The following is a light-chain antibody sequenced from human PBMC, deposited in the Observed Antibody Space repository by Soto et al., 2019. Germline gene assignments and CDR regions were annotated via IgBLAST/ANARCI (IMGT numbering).Light chain of an antibody. J-gene: IGLJ2*01. CDR2: EVS. CDR3: SSYAGRNCVV. Sequence: QSALTQPPSASGSPGQSVTISCTGTSSDVGGYNYVSWYQQYPGKAPKLMIYEVSKRPSGVPDRFSGSKSGNTASLTVSGLQAEDEADFYCSSYAGRNCVVFGGGTKVTVL. V-gene: IGLV2-8*01. CDR1: SSDVGGYNY.